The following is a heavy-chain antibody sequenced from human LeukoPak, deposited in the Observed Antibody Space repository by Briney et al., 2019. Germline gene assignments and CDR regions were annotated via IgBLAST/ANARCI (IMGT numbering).Heavy chain of an antibody. J-gene: IGHJ4*02. D-gene: IGHD2-15*01. CDR2: IDPSDSYT. Sequence: GESLKISCKGSGYSFTSYWISWVRQMPGKGLEWMGRIDPSDSYTNYSPSFQGHVTISADKSISTAYLQWSSLKASDTAMYYCANSPRYCSGGGCSAPPYYWGQGTLVTVSS. CDR3: ANSPRYCSGGGCSAPPYY. CDR1: GYSFTSYW. V-gene: IGHV5-10-1*01.